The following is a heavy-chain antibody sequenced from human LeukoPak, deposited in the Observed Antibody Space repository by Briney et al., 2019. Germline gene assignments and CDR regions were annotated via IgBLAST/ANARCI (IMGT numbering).Heavy chain of an antibody. CDR3: ARWDDSTAYDY. Sequence: SVKVSCKASGGTFGSYTISWVRQAPGQGLEWMGRIIPILGIANYAQKFQGRVTITADKSTSTAYMELSSLRSEDTAVYYCARWDDSTAYDYWGQGTLVTVSS. D-gene: IGHD3-22*01. J-gene: IGHJ4*02. V-gene: IGHV1-69*02. CDR2: IIPILGIA. CDR1: GGTFGSYT.